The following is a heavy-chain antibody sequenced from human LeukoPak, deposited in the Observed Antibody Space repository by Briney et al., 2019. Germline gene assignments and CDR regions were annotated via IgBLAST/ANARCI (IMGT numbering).Heavy chain of an antibody. D-gene: IGHD3-22*01. J-gene: IGHJ4*02. Sequence: GGSLRLSCAASGFTFSSYGMHWVRQAPGKGLEWVAVISYDGSNKYYADSVKGRFTISRDNSKNTLYLQMNSLRAEDTAVYYCAKDLEDSSGYPWGYFAYWGQGTLVTVSS. CDR2: ISYDGSNK. CDR3: AKDLEDSSGYPWGYFAY. CDR1: GFTFSSYG. V-gene: IGHV3-30*18.